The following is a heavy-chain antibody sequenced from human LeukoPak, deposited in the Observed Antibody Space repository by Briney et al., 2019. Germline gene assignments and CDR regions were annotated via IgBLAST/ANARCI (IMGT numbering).Heavy chain of an antibody. Sequence: SETLSLTCTVSRGSVNSGGYYWSWIRQPPGKGLEWIGYIYYRGNTNYNPSLKSRVTISVDTSKNQFSLKLSSVTAADTAVYYCAVLSSGWPYYFGYWGQGTLVTVSS. CDR1: RGSVNSGGYY. V-gene: IGHV4-61*08. CDR3: AVLSSGWPYYFGY. D-gene: IGHD6-19*01. J-gene: IGHJ4*02. CDR2: IYYRGNT.